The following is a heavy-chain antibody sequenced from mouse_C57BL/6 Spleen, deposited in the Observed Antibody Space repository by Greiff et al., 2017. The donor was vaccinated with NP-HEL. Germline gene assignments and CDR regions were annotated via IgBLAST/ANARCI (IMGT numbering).Heavy chain of an antibody. CDR2: INPSSGYT. D-gene: IGHD1-1*01. CDR1: GYTFTSYT. J-gene: IGHJ3*01. Sequence: VKLQESGAELARPGASVKMSCKASGYTFTSYTMHWVKQRPGQGLEWIGYINPSSGYTKYNQKFKDKATLTADNSSSTAYMQLSSLTSEDSAVYYCARSDYYGSSYPWFAYWGQGTLVTVSA. CDR3: ARSDYYGSSYPWFAY. V-gene: IGHV1-4*01.